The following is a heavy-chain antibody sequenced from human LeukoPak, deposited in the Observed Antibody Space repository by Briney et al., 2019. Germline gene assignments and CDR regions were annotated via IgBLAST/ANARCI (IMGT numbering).Heavy chain of an antibody. CDR3: ARGAYSSSWSNFDY. CDR1: GFTFSSYA. D-gene: IGHD6-13*01. V-gene: IGHV3-30*04. Sequence: GGSLRLSCAASGFTFSSYAMHWVRQAPGKGLVWVAVISYDGSNKYYADSVKGRFTISRDNSKNTLYLQMNSLRAEDTAVYYCARGAYSSSWSNFDYWGQGTLVTVSS. J-gene: IGHJ4*02. CDR2: ISYDGSNK.